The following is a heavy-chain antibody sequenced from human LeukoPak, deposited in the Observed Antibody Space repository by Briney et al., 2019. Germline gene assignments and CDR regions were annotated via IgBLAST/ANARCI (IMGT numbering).Heavy chain of an antibody. J-gene: IGHJ4*02. CDR3: ARDFKPGIAVAGTHDQGLDY. CDR2: ISYDGSNK. Sequence: GGSLRLSCAASGFTFSSYAMHWVRQAPGKGLEWVAVISYDGSNKYYADSVKGRFTISRDNSKNTLYLQMNSLRAEDTAVYYCARDFKPGIAVAGTHDQGLDYWGQGTLVTVSS. D-gene: IGHD6-19*01. CDR1: GFTFSSYA. V-gene: IGHV3-30*04.